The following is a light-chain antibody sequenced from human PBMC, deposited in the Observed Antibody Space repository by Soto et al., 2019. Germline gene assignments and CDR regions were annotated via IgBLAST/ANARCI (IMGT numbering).Light chain of an antibody. V-gene: IGKV1-39*01. CDR1: QNISSY. J-gene: IGKJ1*01. CDR2: AAS. Sequence: DIQMTQSPSSLSASVVDRVTITCRASQNISSYLNWYQQKPGKAPKLLIYAASSLQSGVPSRFSGSGSGTDFTLTISSLQPEDFATYYCQQSYSTPPITFGQGTKVDIK. CDR3: QQSYSTPPIT.